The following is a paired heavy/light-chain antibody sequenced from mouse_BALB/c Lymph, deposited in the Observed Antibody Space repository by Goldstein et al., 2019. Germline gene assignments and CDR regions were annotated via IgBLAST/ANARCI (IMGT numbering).Heavy chain of an antibody. Sequence: EVQLVESGGGLVKPGGSLKLSCAASGFTFSDYYMYWVRQTPEKRLEWVATISDGGSYTYYPDSVKGRFTISRDNAKNNLYLQMSSLKSEDTAMYYCARDDYYGSSWFAYWGQGTLVTVSA. CDR3: ARDDYYGSSWFAY. CDR1: GFTFSDYY. J-gene: IGHJ3*01. CDR2: ISDGGSYT. V-gene: IGHV5-4*02. D-gene: IGHD1-1*01.
Light chain of an antibody. CDR2: WAS. CDR3: HQYLSSLT. Sequence: NIMMTQSPSSLAVSAGEKVTMSCKSSQSVLYSSNQKNYLAWYQQKPGQSPKLLIYWASTRESGVPDRFTGSGSGTDFTLTISSVQAEDLAVYYCHQYLSSLTFGAGTKLELK. CDR1: QSVLYSSNQKNY. V-gene: IGKV8-27*01. J-gene: IGKJ5*01.